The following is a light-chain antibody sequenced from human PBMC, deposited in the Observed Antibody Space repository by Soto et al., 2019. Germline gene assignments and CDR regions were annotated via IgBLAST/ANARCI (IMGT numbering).Light chain of an antibody. CDR2: EVS. Sequence: QSALTQPASVSGSPGQSITISCTGTSSDVGGYKYVSWYQQHPDKAPKLIIFEVSNRPSGISSRFSGSKSGNTASLTISGLQSEDEADYYCAAWDDSLNGWVFGGGTQLTVL. J-gene: IGLJ3*02. V-gene: IGLV2-14*01. CDR3: AAWDDSLNGWV. CDR1: SSDVGGYKY.